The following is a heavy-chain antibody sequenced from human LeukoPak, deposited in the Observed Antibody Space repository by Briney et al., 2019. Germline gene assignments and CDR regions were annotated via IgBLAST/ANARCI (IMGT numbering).Heavy chain of an antibody. CDR2: IYYSGNT. V-gene: IGHV4-59*08. Sequence: SETLSLTCTVSGGFISGYYWSWIRQPPGKGLEWIGYIYYSGNTNYNPSLKSRDTISVDTSKNQFSLKLSSVTAADTAVYYCATHSAAAAVYLDYWGQGILVTVSS. CDR1: GGFISGYY. J-gene: IGHJ4*02. D-gene: IGHD6-13*01. CDR3: ATHSAAAAVYLDY.